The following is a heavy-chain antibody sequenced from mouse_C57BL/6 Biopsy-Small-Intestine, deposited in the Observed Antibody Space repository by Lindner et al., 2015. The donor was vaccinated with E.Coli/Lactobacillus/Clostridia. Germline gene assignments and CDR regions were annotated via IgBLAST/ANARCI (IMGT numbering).Heavy chain of an antibody. D-gene: IGHD2-3*01. CDR1: GYTITAYY. CDR3: ARWSYDAFDI. Sequence: SVKVSCKASGYTITAYYLHWVRQAPGQGLEWMGWINPGSGATYFAQTFQGWVTMTGDTSISTAYMELKSLKSDDTAVYYCARWSYDAFDIWGQGTMVTVSS. V-gene: IGHV1-84*02. CDR2: INPGSGAT. J-gene: IGHJ3*01.